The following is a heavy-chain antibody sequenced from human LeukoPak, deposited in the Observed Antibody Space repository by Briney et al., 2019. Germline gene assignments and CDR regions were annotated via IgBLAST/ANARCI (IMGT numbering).Heavy chain of an antibody. CDR1: GFTFSHYG. Sequence: GGSLRLSCAAPGFTFSHYGMHWVRQAPGLGLEGVAVFWFHGGEIHYPDSVKGRFTISRDNSKNTLYLQMDNLRADDTAVYYCVRGSGGNGYGYWGDYWGQGTLVTVSP. CDR2: FWFHGGEI. V-gene: IGHV3-33*01. CDR3: VRGSGGNGYGYWGDY. J-gene: IGHJ4*02. D-gene: IGHD2-15*01.